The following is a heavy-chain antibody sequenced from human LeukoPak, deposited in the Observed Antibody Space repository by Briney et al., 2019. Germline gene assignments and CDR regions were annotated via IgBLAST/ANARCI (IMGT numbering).Heavy chain of an antibody. J-gene: IGHJ3*02. Sequence: QPGGSLRLSCAASGISFKTYWMHWVRQAPGKGLMWVSHIKYDGSSTNYADSVKGRFTISRDNAKNTLYLQMNSLRAEDTAVYYCARDWGTISMPRHAFDIWGQGTMVTVPS. D-gene: IGHD2/OR15-2a*01. CDR2: IKYDGSST. CDR1: GISFKTYW. V-gene: IGHV3-74*01. CDR3: ARDWGTISMPRHAFDI.